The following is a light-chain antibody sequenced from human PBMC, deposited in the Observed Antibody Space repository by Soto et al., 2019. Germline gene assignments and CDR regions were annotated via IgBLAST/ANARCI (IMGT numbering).Light chain of an antibody. CDR2: DAS. Sequence: DIQMTHSPSTLSASVGDRVTITCRASQSISSSLAWYQQKPGKAPKLLISDASRLESGVPSSFSGSGSGTEFTLTISSLQPDDFATYYCQQYKSYSPRTFGQGTKVDIK. J-gene: IGKJ1*01. CDR1: QSISSS. CDR3: QQYKSYSPRT. V-gene: IGKV1-5*01.